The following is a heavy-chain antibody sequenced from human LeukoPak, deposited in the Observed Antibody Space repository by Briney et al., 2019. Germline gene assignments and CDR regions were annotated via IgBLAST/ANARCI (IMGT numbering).Heavy chain of an antibody. J-gene: IGHJ3*02. CDR3: AEGAYDDYGDYDAFDI. CDR2: IYTSGST. D-gene: IGHD4-17*01. Sequence: SETLSLTCTVSGGSISSYYWSWIRQPAGKGLEWIGRIYTSGSTNYNPSLKSRVTMSVDTSKNQFSLKLSSVTAADTAVYYCAEGAYDDYGDYDAFDIWGQGTMVTVSS. CDR1: GGSISSYY. V-gene: IGHV4-4*07.